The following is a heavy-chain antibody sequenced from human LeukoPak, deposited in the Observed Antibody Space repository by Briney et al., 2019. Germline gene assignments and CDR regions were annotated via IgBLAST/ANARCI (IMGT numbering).Heavy chain of an antibody. CDR3: ARDGSDYDLDY. V-gene: IGHV3-30*02. J-gene: IGHJ4*02. Sequence: GGSLRLSCAATGFIFRNYGMHWVRQAPGKGLEWVAFIRSDGSSGYYADSVKGRFTISRDNSKNTLFLLLNSLRAEDTAVCSCARDGSDYDLDYWGQGTLVTVSS. D-gene: IGHD4-17*01. CDR2: IRSDGSSG. CDR1: GFIFRNYG.